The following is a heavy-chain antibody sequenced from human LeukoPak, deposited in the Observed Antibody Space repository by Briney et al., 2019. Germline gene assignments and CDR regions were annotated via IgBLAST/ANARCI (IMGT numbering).Heavy chain of an antibody. CDR3: ARVQQYDVFGY. Sequence: GGSLRLSCAASGFRFDVHDIHWVRQIPGKGLEWVSGISWNGGPARYADSVKGRFNISRDDAKKSLYLEMNSLRAEDTALYYCARVQQYDVFGYWGQGTQVIVSS. V-gene: IGHV3-20*04. CDR1: GFRFDVHD. D-gene: IGHD3-16*01. J-gene: IGHJ4*02. CDR2: ISWNGGPA.